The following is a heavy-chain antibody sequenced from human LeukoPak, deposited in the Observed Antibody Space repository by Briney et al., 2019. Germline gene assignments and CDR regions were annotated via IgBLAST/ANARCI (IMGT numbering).Heavy chain of an antibody. V-gene: IGHV5-51*01. CDR2: IHPGDSHT. CDR1: GYSFTSYW. CDR3: ARQGVGYSDGHYFDY. Sequence: GESLKISCTGSGYSFTSYWIAWVRQMPGKGLEWMGIIHPGDSHTRYSPSFQGQVTISADKSISTAYLQWSSLKASDTAMYYCARQGVGYSDGHYFDYWGQGTLVTVSS. D-gene: IGHD5-18*01. J-gene: IGHJ4*02.